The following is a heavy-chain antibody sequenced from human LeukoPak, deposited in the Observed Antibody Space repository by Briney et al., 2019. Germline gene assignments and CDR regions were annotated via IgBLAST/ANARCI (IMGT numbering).Heavy chain of an antibody. D-gene: IGHD5-18*01. V-gene: IGHV1-69*13. J-gene: IGHJ4*02. CDR3: ARGRSRYSYGYVSGGDY. CDR2: IIPIFGTA. Sequence: SVKVSCKASGGTFSSYAISWVRQAPGQGLEWMGGIIPIFGTANYAQKFQGRVTITADESTSTAYMELSSLRSEDTAVYYCARGRSRYSYGYVSGGDYWGQGTLVTVSS. CDR1: GGTFSSYA.